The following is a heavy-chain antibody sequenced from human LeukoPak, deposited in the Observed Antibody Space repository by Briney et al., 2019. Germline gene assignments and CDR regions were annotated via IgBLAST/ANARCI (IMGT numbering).Heavy chain of an antibody. CDR2: ISSSSSTT. V-gene: IGHV3-48*01. CDR3: ARVKNIVATD. CDR1: GFTFSSYS. Sequence: GGSLRLSCAASGFTFSSYSMNWVRQAPGKGLEWVSYISSSSSTTYYADSVKGRFTISRDNAKNSLYLQMNSLRAEDTAVYYCARVKNIVATDWGQGTLVTVSS. J-gene: IGHJ4*02. D-gene: IGHD5-12*01.